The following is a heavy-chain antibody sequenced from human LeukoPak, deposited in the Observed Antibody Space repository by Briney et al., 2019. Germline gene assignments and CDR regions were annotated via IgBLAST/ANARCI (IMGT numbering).Heavy chain of an antibody. D-gene: IGHD6-25*01. Sequence: GGSLRLSCAASGXTFSSYSMNWVRQAPGKGLEWVGVISSDGRDKHHADSVKGRFTISRDNSKNTLYLQTNSLRADDTAVYYCARDLRRIAAYYFDYWGQGTLVTVSS. CDR2: ISSDGRDK. CDR3: ARDLRRIAAYYFDY. CDR1: GXTFSSYS. J-gene: IGHJ4*02. V-gene: IGHV3-30*03.